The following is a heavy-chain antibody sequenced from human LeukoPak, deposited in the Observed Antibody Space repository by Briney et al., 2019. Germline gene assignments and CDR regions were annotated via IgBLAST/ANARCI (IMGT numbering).Heavy chain of an antibody. CDR3: GQDWAWGAFGN. CDR1: GSIFSNYG. CDR2: ITSGGLT. Sequence: GGTLRLSCAASGSIFSNYGMNWVRQAPGKGLEWVSGITSGGLTFYASSVKGRFTISRDNSEKTLYLQINSLRAEDTALYYCGQDWAWGAFGNWGQGALVTVSS. J-gene: IGHJ4*02. D-gene: IGHD1-26*01. V-gene: IGHV3-23*01.